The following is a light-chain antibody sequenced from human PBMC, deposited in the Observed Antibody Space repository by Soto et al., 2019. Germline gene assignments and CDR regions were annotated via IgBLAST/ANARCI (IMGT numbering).Light chain of an antibody. CDR3: QQYYSTLPT. V-gene: IGKV4-1*01. CDR1: QSVLYRSNNKNY. Sequence: DIVMTQSPDSLAVSLGERATINCKSSQSVLYRSNNKNYLGWYQQKAGQPPKLLIYWASTRQSGVPDRFRGSGSVTDFTLTISSLQAEDVAVYFCQQYYSTLPTFGQETKVDIK. J-gene: IGKJ1*01. CDR2: WAS.